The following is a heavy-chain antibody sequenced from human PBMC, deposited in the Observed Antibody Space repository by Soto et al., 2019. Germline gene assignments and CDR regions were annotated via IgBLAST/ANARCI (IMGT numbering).Heavy chain of an antibody. D-gene: IGHD2-21*02. V-gene: IGHV2-5*02. J-gene: IGHJ6*02. CDR3: AHSRCGGDCLQSYPSHYYYGMDV. CDR2: IYWDDDK. CDR1: GFSLSTSGVS. Sequence: ESGPTLVNPTQTLTLTCTFSGFSLSTSGVSVGWIRQPPGKALEWLALIYWDDDKRYSPSLKSRLTITKDTSKNQVVLRMTNMDPVDTATYYCAHSRCGGDCLQSYPSHYYYGMDVWGQGTTVTVSS.